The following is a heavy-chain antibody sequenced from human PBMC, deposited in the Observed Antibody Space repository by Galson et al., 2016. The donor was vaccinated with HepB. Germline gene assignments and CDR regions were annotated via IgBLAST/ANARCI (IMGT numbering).Heavy chain of an antibody. CDR2: ISYDGSNK. V-gene: IGHV3-30*03. D-gene: IGHD2-15*01. CDR3: ASLRSGXYXFDF. CDR1: XXXFSGYX. Sequence: RLSXAASXXXFSGYXXXWVRXAPGKGLEXXXVISYDGSNKYYADSVKGRFTISRDNSKNTLYLQMNSLRAEDXXXYYCASLRSGXYXFDFWGQGPLVTXSX. J-gene: IGHJ3*01.